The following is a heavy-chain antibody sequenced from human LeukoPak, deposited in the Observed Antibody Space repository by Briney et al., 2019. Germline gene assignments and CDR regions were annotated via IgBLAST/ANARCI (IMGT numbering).Heavy chain of an antibody. CDR3: ARDRRLGTSSYYYYMDV. D-gene: IGHD1-14*01. J-gene: IGHJ6*03. Sequence: SETLSLTCTVSGGSISSGSYYWIWIRQPAGKGLQWIGRLYTSGSTNYNPSLKSRVTISVDTSKNQFSLNLSSVTAADTAVYYCARDRRLGTSSYYYYMDVWGKGTTVTVSS. CDR1: GGSISSGSYY. V-gene: IGHV4-61*02. CDR2: LYTSGST.